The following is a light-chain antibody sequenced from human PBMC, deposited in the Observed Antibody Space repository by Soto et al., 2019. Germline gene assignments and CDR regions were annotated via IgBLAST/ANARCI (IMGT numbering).Light chain of an antibody. CDR3: TSYTSRSALYV. CDR1: SSDVGAYNY. V-gene: IGLV2-14*01. J-gene: IGLJ1*01. Sequence: GSPGQSITISCTGTSSDVGAYNYVSWYQHNAGKAPKLMIYEVRKRPSGVSNRFSGSKSGNTASLTISGLQPEDEADYYCTSYTSRSALYVFGTGTKVTVL. CDR2: EVR.